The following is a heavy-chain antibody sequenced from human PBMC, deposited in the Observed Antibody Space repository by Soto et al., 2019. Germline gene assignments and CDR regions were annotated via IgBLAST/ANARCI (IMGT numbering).Heavy chain of an antibody. J-gene: IGHJ5*02. CDR1: GGSISSGDYY. CDR3: ARGSVNYYGSGSYYNH. Sequence: PSETLSLTCTVSGGSISSGDYYWSWIRQPPGKGLEWIGEINHSGSTNYNPSLKSRVTISVDTSKNQFSLKLSSVTAADTAVYYCARGSVNYYGSGSYYNHWGQGTLVTVSS. CDR2: INHSGST. V-gene: IGHV4-39*07. D-gene: IGHD3-10*01.